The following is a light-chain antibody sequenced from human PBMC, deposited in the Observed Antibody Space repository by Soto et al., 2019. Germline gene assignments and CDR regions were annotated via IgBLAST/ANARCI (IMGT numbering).Light chain of an antibody. CDR2: LNSDGSH. Sequence: QPVLTQSPSASASLGASVKLTCTLSSGHSSTAIAWHHQQPEKGPRYLMKLNSDGSHYKGDGIPDRFSGSSSGPERYLIISSLQSEDEGDYYCQTWGTGVVFGGGTKLTVL. CDR3: QTWGTGVV. V-gene: IGLV4-69*01. J-gene: IGLJ2*01. CDR1: SGHSSTA.